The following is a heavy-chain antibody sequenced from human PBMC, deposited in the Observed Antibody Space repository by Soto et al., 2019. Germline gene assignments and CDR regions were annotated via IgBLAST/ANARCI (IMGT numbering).Heavy chain of an antibody. CDR3: ARPWNSDYTADAFDI. CDR1: GFSFSSYW. CDR2: IKLDGSEE. Sequence: GGSLILSGSASGFSFSSYWMSWVRQAPGKGLEWVANIKLDGSEEYYVDSVKGRFTISRDNVKNSLYLQMNSLRAEDTAVYYCARPWNSDYTADAFDIWGQGTMVTVSS. D-gene: IGHD3-3*01. J-gene: IGHJ3*02. V-gene: IGHV3-7*01.